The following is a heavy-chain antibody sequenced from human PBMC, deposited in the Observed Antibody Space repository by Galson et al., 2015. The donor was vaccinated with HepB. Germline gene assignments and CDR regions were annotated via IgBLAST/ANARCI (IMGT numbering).Heavy chain of an antibody. CDR3: ARAFLAYCGGDCYSLPDY. V-gene: IGHV1-69*02. CDR2: IIPILGIA. J-gene: IGHJ4*02. CDR1: GGTFSSYT. D-gene: IGHD2-21*02. Sequence: SVKVSCKASGGTFSSYTISWVRQAPGQGLEWMGRIIPILGIANYAQKFQGRVTITADKSTSTAYMELSSLRSEDTAVYYCARAFLAYCGGDCYSLPDYWGRGTLVTVSS.